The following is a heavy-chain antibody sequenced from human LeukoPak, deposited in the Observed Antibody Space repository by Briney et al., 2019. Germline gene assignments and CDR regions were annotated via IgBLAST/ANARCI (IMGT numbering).Heavy chain of an antibody. V-gene: IGHV3-7*01. CDR3: ARERPSRRWELLRRVFDY. Sequence: GGSLRLSCAASGFTFSSYWMSWVRQAPGKGLEWVANIKQDGSEKYYVDSVKGRFTISRDNAKNSLYLQMNSLRAEDTAVYYCARERPSRRWELLRRVFDYWGQGTLVTVSS. CDR2: IKQDGSEK. D-gene: IGHD1-26*01. CDR1: GFTFSSYW. J-gene: IGHJ4*02.